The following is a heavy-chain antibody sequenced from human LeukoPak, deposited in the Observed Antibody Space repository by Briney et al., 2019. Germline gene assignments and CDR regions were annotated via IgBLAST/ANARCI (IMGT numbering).Heavy chain of an antibody. CDR2: ISAYNGNT. CDR1: GYTFTSYG. V-gene: IGHV1-18*01. D-gene: IGHD6-19*01. Sequence: ASVKVSCKASGYTFTSYGTSWVRQAPGQGLEWMGWISAYNGNTNYAQKLQGRVTMTTDTSTSTAYMELRSLRSDDTAVYYCASNLYSSGWFDYWGQGTLVTVSS. J-gene: IGHJ4*02. CDR3: ASNLYSSGWFDY.